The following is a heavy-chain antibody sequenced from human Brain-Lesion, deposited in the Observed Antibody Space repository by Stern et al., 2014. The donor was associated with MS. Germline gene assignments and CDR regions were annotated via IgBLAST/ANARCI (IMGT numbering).Heavy chain of an antibody. D-gene: IGHD4-23*01. CDR3: ARVPGGVFGGMDV. V-gene: IGHV1-2*04. Sequence: VQLVQSGAEVKKPGASGKVSCKASGYTFTDYFMHWVRQAPGQGLEWVGWINPYSGDTKYAQKFQGWVTMTRDTSISTAYMELNSLRSDDTAVYYCARVPGGVFGGMDVWGQGTTVT. J-gene: IGHJ6*02. CDR1: GYTFTDYF. CDR2: INPYSGDT.